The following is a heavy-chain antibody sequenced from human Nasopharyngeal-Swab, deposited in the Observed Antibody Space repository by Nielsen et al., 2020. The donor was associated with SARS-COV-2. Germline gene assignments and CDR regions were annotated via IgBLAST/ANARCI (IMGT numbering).Heavy chain of an antibody. CDR1: GFTFDAYA. CDR3: ARSVGSFYGQGAFDI. D-gene: IGHD1-26*01. V-gene: IGHV3-49*01. J-gene: IGHJ3*02. Sequence: GESLKISCTTSGFTFDAYAMSWFRQAPGKGLEWVGFISSKIYSGAPDYAASVKGRFTISRDGAESIAFLQMNSLETEDTGVYYCARSVGSFYGQGAFDIWGQGTMVTVSS. CDR2: ISSKIYSGAP.